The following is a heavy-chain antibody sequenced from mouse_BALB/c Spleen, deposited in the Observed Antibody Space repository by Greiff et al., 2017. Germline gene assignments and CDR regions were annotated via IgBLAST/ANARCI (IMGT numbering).Heavy chain of an antibody. CDR1: GFSLTSYG. Sequence: QVQLKESGPGLVAPSQSLSITCTVSGFSLTSYGVHWVRQPPGKGLEWLGVIWAGGSTDYNSALKSRLSISKDNSKSQVFLKMNSLQTDDTARYYCARELPLAYWGQGTLVTVSA. V-gene: IGHV2-9*02. D-gene: IGHD1-1*01. CDR3: ARELPLAY. CDR2: IWAGGST. J-gene: IGHJ3*01.